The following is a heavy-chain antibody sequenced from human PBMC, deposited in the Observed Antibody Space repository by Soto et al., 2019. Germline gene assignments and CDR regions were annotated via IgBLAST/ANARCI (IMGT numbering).Heavy chain of an antibody. Sequence: QLQLQESGPGLVKPSETLSLICSVSGGSISSSRDYWGWIRQPPGKGLEWIGSVYYSGKTYYNASLKSRVXXSXDXXRNQYSLKLSSVTAADTAVYFCARIVFSGANWFDPWGQGTLVTASS. J-gene: IGHJ5*02. CDR3: ARIVFSGANWFDP. V-gene: IGHV4-39*01. D-gene: IGHD1-26*01. CDR2: VYYSGKT. CDR1: GGSISSSRDY.